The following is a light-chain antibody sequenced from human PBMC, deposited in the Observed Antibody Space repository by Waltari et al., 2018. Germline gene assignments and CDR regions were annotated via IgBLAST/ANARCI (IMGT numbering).Light chain of an antibody. CDR1: QSISSY. V-gene: IGKV1-39*01. CDR2: AAS. CDR3: QQSYSTPMYT. J-gene: IGKJ2*01. Sequence: SLSASVGDRVTITCRASQSISSYLNWYQQKPGKAPKLLIYAASSLQSGVPSRFSGSGSGTDFTLTISSLQPEDFATYYCQQSYSTPMYTFGQGTKLEIK.